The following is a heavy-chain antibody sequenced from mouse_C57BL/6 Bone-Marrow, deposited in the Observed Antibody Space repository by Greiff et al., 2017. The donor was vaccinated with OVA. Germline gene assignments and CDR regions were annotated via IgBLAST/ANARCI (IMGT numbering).Heavy chain of an antibody. J-gene: IGHJ2*01. D-gene: IGHD1-1*01. CDR3: ARNRGIYYYGSSYYFDY. CDR1: GFSLTSYA. Sequence: QVQLKESGPGLVAPSQSLSITCTVSGFSLTSYAISWVRQPPGKGLEWLGVIWTGGGTNYNSALKSRLSISKDNSKSQVFLKMNSLQTDDTARYYCARNRGIYYYGSSYYFDYWGQGTTLTVSS. CDR2: IWTGGGT. V-gene: IGHV2-9-1*01.